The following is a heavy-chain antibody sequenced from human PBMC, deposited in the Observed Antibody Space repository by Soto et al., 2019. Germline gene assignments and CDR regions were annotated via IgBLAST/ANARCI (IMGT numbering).Heavy chain of an antibody. J-gene: IGHJ5*02. D-gene: IGHD2-2*01. CDR3: ARALPVAKGGFDP. CDR2: IYTAGGT. CDR1: GFTVSNTY. Sequence: GGSLRLSCAASGFTVSNTYMTWVRQPPGKGLECVSVIYTAGGTNYADSVKGRFIISRDNSKNTLYLQMNSLRAEDTAVYYCARALPVAKGGFDPWGQGALVTVSS. V-gene: IGHV3-53*01.